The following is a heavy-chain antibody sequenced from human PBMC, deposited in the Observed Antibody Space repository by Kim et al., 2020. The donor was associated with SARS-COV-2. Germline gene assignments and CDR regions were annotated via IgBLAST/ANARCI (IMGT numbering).Heavy chain of an antibody. Sequence: GGSLRLSCTTSGFTFTDYAMSWVRQAPGKGLEWVSSIDGSDGTTYYVDSVKGRFTISRDDSKSTLYLWMTSLRADDTAVYYCLKGGWGWIWDHWGQGA. CDR3: LKGGWGWIWDH. V-gene: IGHV3-23*01. CDR1: GFTFTDYA. J-gene: IGHJ4*02. CDR2: IDGSDGTT. D-gene: IGHD2-2*03.